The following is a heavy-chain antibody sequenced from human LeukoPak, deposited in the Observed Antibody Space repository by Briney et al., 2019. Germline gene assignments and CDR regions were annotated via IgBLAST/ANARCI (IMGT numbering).Heavy chain of an antibody. CDR2: ISHSGTT. CDR3: AREGAVPGIDP. CDR1: GYSITCGFS. V-gene: IGHV4-38-2*02. Sequence: SETLSLTCAVSGYSITCGFSWGWIRQPPGKGLEWIGTISHSGTTDYKSTLESRLTISMDTSKNLFSLRLTSVTAADTAVYYCAREGAVPGIDPWGQGTLVTVSS. D-gene: IGHD3-16*01. J-gene: IGHJ5*02.